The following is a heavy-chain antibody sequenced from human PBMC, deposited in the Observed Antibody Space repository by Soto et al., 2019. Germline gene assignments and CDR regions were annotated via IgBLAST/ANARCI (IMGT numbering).Heavy chain of an antibody. V-gene: IGHV3-33*01. CDR2: IWYDGSNK. D-gene: IGHD2-8*01. J-gene: IGHJ4*02. Sequence: QVQLVESGGGVVQPGRSLRLSCAASGFTFSSYGMHWVRQAPGKGLEWVAVIWYDGSNKYYADSVKGRFTISRDNSKNTRYLQMNSLRAEDTAVYYCARAGMGYWGQGTLVTVSS. CDR1: GFTFSSYG. CDR3: ARAGMGY.